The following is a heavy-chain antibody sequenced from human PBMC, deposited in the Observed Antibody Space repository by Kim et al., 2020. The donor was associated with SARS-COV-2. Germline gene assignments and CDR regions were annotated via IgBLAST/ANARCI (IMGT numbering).Heavy chain of an antibody. D-gene: IGHD1-26*01. Sequence: ASVKVSCKASGYTFTGYYMHWVRQAPGQGLEWMGWINPNSGGTNYAQKFQGRVTMTRDTSISTAYMEPSRLRSDDTAVYYCARESLLGLINFDYWGQGTLVTVSS. CDR2: INPNSGGT. V-gene: IGHV1-2*02. CDR1: GYTFTGYY. CDR3: ARESLLGLINFDY. J-gene: IGHJ4*02.